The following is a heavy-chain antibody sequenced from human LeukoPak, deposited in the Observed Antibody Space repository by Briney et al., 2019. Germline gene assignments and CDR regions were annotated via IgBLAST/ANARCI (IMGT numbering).Heavy chain of an antibody. J-gene: IGHJ6*02. V-gene: IGHV3-30*02. CDR1: GFMFREYG. Sequence: GGSLRLSCAVSGFMFREYGMHWVRQTPDKGLEWVAFIQGDGSNKLFAEPVEGRFTISRDNSKNTVSLQMNSLRAEDTAVYYCARDFIQLWLLPPHGMDVWGQGTTVTVSS. CDR2: IQGDGSNK. D-gene: IGHD5-18*01. CDR3: ARDFIQLWLLPPHGMDV.